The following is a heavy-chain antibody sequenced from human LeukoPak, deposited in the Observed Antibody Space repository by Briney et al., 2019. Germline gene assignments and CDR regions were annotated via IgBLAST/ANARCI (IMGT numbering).Heavy chain of an antibody. D-gene: IGHD2-2*01. J-gene: IGHJ4*02. Sequence: GESLKISCKGSGDSFTSYWISWVRQMPGKGLEWMGRIDPSDSYTNYSPSFQGHVTISADKSISTAHLQWSSLKASDTAMYYCARRFGYCSSTSCYSGFDYWGQGTLVTVSS. CDR2: IDPSDSYT. CDR3: ARRFGYCSSTSCYSGFDY. V-gene: IGHV5-10-1*01. CDR1: GDSFTSYW.